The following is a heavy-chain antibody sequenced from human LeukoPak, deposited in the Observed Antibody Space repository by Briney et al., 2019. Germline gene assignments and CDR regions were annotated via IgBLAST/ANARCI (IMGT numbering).Heavy chain of an antibody. CDR1: GGSISSSTYY. D-gene: IGHD2-15*01. Sequence: SETLSLTCTVSGGSISSSTYYWGWIRQPPGKGLEWIGSINYSGNTNYNPSLKSRVTISVDTSKNQFSLKLSSVTAADTAVYYCAREIWLDYWGQGTLVTVSS. J-gene: IGHJ4*02. V-gene: IGHV4-39*07. CDR3: AREIWLDY. CDR2: INYSGNT.